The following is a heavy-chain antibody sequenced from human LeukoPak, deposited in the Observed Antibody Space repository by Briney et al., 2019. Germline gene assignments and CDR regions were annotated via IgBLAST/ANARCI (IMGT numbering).Heavy chain of an antibody. CDR2: IYYSGST. CDR1: GGSISSSSYY. D-gene: IGHD2-15*01. V-gene: IGHV4-39*07. Sequence: SETLSLTCTVSGGSISSSSYYWGWIRQPPGKGLEWIGSIYYSGSTYYNPSLKSRVTISVDTSKNQFSLKLSSVTAADTAVYYCARDIVVVVAATNWFDPWGQGTLVTVSS. J-gene: IGHJ5*02. CDR3: ARDIVVVVAATNWFDP.